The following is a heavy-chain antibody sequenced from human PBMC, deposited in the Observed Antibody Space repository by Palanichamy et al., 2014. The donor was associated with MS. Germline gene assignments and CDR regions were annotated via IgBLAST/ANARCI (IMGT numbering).Heavy chain of an antibody. CDR2: IIPLIGTV. CDR1: GDSFNSYG. J-gene: IGHJ6*02. V-gene: IGHV1-69*01. D-gene: IGHD2-8*02. CDR3: ARITGGDGMDV. Sequence: QAHSVQSGAEVKKPGSSVKVSCKAPGDSFNSYGFNWVRQAPGQGLEWMGGIIPLIGTVKYGQRFQGGVTISADDSTNTVNMELSSLTSGDTAVFYCARITGGDGMDVWGQGTTVIVS.